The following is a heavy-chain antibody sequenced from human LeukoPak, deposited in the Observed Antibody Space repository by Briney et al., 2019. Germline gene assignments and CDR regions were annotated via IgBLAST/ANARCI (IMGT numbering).Heavy chain of an antibody. V-gene: IGHV1-69*13. CDR1: GSTFTIYA. D-gene: IGHD1-20*01. Sequence: SSVKVSCKASGSTFTIYAISWVRQAPGQGLEWMGGIIPIFGTANYAQTFQGRVTITADESTSTAYMELSSLSSEDTAVYYCARGRPLDNWNEPLDYWGQGTLVTVSS. CDR3: ARGRPLDNWNEPLDY. J-gene: IGHJ4*02. CDR2: IIPIFGTA.